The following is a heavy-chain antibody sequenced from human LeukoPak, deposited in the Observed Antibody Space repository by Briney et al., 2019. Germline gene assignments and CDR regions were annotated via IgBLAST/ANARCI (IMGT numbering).Heavy chain of an antibody. CDR1: GGSISSGGYY. Sequence: SETLSLTCTVSGGSISSGGYYWSWIRQHPGKGLEWIGYIYYSGSTYYNPSLKSRVTISVDTSKNQFSLKLSSVTAADTAVYYCVRGLVRGVIRFDPWGQGTLVTVSS. D-gene: IGHD3-10*01. CDR3: VRGLVRGVIRFDP. CDR2: IYYSGST. V-gene: IGHV4-31*03. J-gene: IGHJ5*02.